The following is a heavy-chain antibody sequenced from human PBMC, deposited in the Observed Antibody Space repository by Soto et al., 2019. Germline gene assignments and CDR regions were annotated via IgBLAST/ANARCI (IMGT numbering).Heavy chain of an antibody. CDR1: GGSISSYY. D-gene: IGHD2-2*01. J-gene: IGHJ6*02. CDR2: IYYSGST. V-gene: IGHV4-59*01. CDR3: AREGYCSSTSCHYGMDV. Sequence: KSSETLSLTCTVSGGSISSYYWSWIRQPPGKGLEWIGYIYYSGSTNYNPSLKSRVTISVDTSKNQFSLKLSSVTAADTAVYYCAREGYCSSTSCHYGMDVWGQGTTVTVSS.